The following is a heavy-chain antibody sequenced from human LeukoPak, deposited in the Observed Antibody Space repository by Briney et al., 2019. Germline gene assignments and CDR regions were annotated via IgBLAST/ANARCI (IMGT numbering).Heavy chain of an antibody. J-gene: IGHJ4*02. CDR1: GFTVSSNY. Sequence: GGSLRLSCAASGFTVSSNYMSWVRQAPGKGLEWVSVIYSGGSTYYADSVKGRFTISRDNSKNTLYLQMNSLRAEDTAVYYCARDWETYYYDSSGYSDYWGQGTLVTVSS. CDR2: IYSGGST. D-gene: IGHD3-22*01. CDR3: ARDWETYYYDSSGYSDY. V-gene: IGHV3-66*01.